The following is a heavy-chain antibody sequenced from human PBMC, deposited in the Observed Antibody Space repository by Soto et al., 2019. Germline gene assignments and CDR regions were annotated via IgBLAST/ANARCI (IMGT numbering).Heavy chain of an antibody. V-gene: IGHV4-30-4*01. Sequence: SETLSLTCTVSGGSISSGDYYWSWIRQPPGKGLEWIGHIYYSGSTYYNPSLKSRVTISVDTSKNQFSLKLSSVTAADTAVYYCARVRPVPRGYSGYDYRGWFDPWGQGTLVTVSS. CDR2: IYYSGST. CDR3: ARVRPVPRGYSGYDYRGWFDP. J-gene: IGHJ5*02. D-gene: IGHD5-12*01. CDR1: GGSISSGDYY.